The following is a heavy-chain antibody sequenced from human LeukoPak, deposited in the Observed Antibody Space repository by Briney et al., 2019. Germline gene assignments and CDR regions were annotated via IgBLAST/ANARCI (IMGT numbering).Heavy chain of an antibody. CDR1: GGSFSGYY. V-gene: IGHV4-34*01. CDR3: ARGNTRYYYDSSGYYYRD. D-gene: IGHD3-22*01. J-gene: IGHJ4*02. CDR2: INHSGST. Sequence: SETLSLTCAVYGGSFSGYYWSWIRQPPGKGLEWIGEINHSGSTNYNPSLKSRVTISVDTSKNQFSLKLGSVTAADTAVYYCARGNTRYYYDSSGYYYRDWGQGTLVTVSS.